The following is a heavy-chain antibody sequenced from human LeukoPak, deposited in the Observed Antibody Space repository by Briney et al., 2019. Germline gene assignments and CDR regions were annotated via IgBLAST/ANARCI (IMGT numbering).Heavy chain of an antibody. Sequence: SGPTLVNPTQTLTLTCTFSGFSLSTSGVGVGWIRQPPGKALEWLALIYWDDDKRYSPSLKSRLTITKDTSKNQVVLTMTNMDPVDTATYYCARYCSGGSCYWGYWFDPWGQGTLVTVSS. CDR3: ARYCSGGSCYWGYWFDP. J-gene: IGHJ5*02. CDR2: IYWDDDK. D-gene: IGHD2-15*01. V-gene: IGHV2-5*02. CDR1: GFSLSTSGVG.